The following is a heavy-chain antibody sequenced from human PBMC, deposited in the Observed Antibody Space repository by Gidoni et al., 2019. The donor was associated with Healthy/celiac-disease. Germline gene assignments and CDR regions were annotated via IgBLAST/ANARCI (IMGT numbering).Heavy chain of an antibody. V-gene: IGHV3-30-3*01. Sequence: QVQLVESGGGVVQPGRSLRLSCAASGFTFSSYAMHWVRQAPGKGLEWVAVISYDGSNKYYADSVKGRFTISRDNSKNTLYLQMNSLRAEDTAVYYCARCLKNYYDSSGYAYWGQGTLVTVSS. CDR3: ARCLKNYYDSSGYAY. CDR1: GFTFSSYA. D-gene: IGHD3-22*01. J-gene: IGHJ4*02. CDR2: ISYDGSNK.